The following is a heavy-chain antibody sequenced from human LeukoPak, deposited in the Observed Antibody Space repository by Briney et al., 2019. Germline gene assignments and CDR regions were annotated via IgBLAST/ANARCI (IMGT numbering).Heavy chain of an antibody. V-gene: IGHV4-34*01. J-gene: IGHJ5*02. D-gene: IGHD3-10*01. CDR1: GGSFSGYY. CDR2: INHSGST. CDR3: ARLRPRYYGSGTAPWFDP. Sequence: SETLSLTCAVYGGSFSGYYWSWIRQPPGKGLEWIGEINHSGSTNYNPSLKSRVTISVDTSKNQFSLKLSSVTAADTAVYYCARLRPRYYGSGTAPWFDPWGQGTLVTVSP.